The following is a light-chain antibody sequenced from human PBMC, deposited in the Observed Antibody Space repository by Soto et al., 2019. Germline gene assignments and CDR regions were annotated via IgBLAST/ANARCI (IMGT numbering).Light chain of an antibody. V-gene: IGKV3-11*01. J-gene: IGKJ5*01. Sequence: EIVMTQSAATLAVSPGEGGTLXCRASQSLSGDLLWYQQKTGEARRPLIFDASSRATGIPAMFSGSGSGKDFTLTISIVEPEDLAVYDCQQRSNWITFGQGTRLEI. CDR1: QSLSGD. CDR2: DAS. CDR3: QQRSNWIT.